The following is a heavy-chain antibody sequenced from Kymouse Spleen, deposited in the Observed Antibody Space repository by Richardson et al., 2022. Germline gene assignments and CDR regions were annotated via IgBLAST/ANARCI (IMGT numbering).Heavy chain of an antibody. V-gene: IGHV4-34*01. D-gene: IGHD1-26*01. CDR3: ARGEGVGASFDY. CDR1: GGSFSGYY. CDR2: INHSGST. Sequence: QVQLQQWGAGLLKPSETLSLTCAVYGGSFSGYYWSWIRQPPGKGLEWIGEINHSGSTNYNPSLKSRVTISVDTSKNQFSLKLSSVTAADTAVYYCARGEGVGASFDYWGQGTLVTVSS. J-gene: IGHJ4*02.